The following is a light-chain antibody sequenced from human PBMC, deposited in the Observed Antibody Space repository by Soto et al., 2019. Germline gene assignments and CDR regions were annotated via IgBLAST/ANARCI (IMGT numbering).Light chain of an antibody. Sequence: QSALTQPASVSGSPGQSITISCTGTSSDVGGYNYVSWYQQHPGKAPKLMIYEVSNRPSGVSNRFSGSKSGNTASLTISGFQAEDEADYYCSSYTSSSTHYVFGTGTKVTVL. V-gene: IGLV2-14*01. J-gene: IGLJ1*01. CDR3: SSYTSSSTHYV. CDR2: EVS. CDR1: SSDVGGYNY.